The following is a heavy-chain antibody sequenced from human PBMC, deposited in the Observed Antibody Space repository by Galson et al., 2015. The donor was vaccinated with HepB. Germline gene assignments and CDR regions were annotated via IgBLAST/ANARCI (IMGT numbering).Heavy chain of an antibody. V-gene: IGHV1-69*01. D-gene: IGHD6-19*01. CDR3: ARGGSGWLYFDY. CDR1: GGTFSSYA. Sequence: SCKASGGTFSSYAISWVRQAPGQGLEWMGGIIPIFGTANYAQKFQGRVTITADESTSTAYMELSSLRSEDTAVYYCARGGSGWLYFDYWGQGTLVTVSS. CDR2: IIPIFGTA. J-gene: IGHJ4*02.